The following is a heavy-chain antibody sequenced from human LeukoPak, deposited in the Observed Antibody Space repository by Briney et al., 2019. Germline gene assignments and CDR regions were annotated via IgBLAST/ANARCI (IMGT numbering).Heavy chain of an antibody. CDR1: GFTFSSYA. D-gene: IGHD6-19*01. Sequence: GGSLRLSCAASGFTFSSYAMHWVRQAPGKGLEWVAVISYDGSNKYYADPVKGRFTISRDNSKNTLYLQMNSLRAEDTAVYYCAKIAVAGKSHLDYWGQGTLVTVSS. CDR2: ISYDGSNK. CDR3: AKIAVAGKSHLDY. J-gene: IGHJ4*02. V-gene: IGHV3-30*04.